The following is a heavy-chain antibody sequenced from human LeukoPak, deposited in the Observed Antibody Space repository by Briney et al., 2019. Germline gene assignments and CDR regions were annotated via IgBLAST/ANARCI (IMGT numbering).Heavy chain of an antibody. CDR3: AKVDGYVSGPLDY. Sequence: GGSLRLSCAASGFTFDDYAMYWVRQAPGKGLEWVSGISWNSGSISYADSVKGRFTISRDNAKNSLYLQMRGLTAEDTALYYCAKVDGYVSGPLDYWGQGTLVTVSS. V-gene: IGHV3-9*01. D-gene: IGHD5-24*01. CDR2: ISWNSGSI. CDR1: GFTFDDYA. J-gene: IGHJ4*02.